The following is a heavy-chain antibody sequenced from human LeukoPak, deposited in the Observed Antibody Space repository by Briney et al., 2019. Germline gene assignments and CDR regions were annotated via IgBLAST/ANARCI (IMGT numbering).Heavy chain of an antibody. V-gene: IGHV4-34*01. Sequence: SETLSLTCAVYGGSFSGYYWSWIRQPPGKGLEWIGEINHSGSTNYNPSLKSRVTISVDTSKNQFSLKLSSVTAADTAVYYCASGGNYCSSTSCYRWYNWFDPWGQGTLVTVSS. CDR1: GGSFSGYY. CDR2: INHSGST. J-gene: IGHJ5*02. D-gene: IGHD2-2*01. CDR3: ASGGNYCSSTSCYRWYNWFDP.